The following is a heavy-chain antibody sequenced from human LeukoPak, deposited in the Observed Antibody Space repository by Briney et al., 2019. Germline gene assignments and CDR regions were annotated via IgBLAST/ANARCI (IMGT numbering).Heavy chain of an antibody. CDR2: ISSSGSTI. J-gene: IGHJ6*02. CDR1: GFTFSDYY. CDR3: ARDRCSSTSCSYGMDV. V-gene: IGHV3-11*01. Sequence: GGSLRLSCAASGFTFSDYYMSWIRQAPGKGLEWVSYISSSGSTIYYADSVKGRFTISRDNAKNSLYLQMNSLRAEDTAVYYCARDRCSSTSCSYGMDVWSQGTTVTVSS. D-gene: IGHD2-2*01.